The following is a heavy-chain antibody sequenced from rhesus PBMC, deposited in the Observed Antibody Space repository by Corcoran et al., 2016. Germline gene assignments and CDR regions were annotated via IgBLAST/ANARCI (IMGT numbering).Heavy chain of an antibody. J-gene: IGHJ4*01. CDR1: GGSISSNY. V-gene: IGHV4-160*01. CDR2: IRGRRYT. D-gene: IGHD4-23*01. Sequence: QVQLQQWGEGLVKPSETLSLTCAVYGGSISSNYWSWIRQPPGKGLEWFGRIRGRRYTDYNPSLKSRVTISTDTSKNRFSLKLSSVTAADTAVYYCAREYSNYGYFDYWGQGVLVTVSS. CDR3: AREYSNYGYFDY.